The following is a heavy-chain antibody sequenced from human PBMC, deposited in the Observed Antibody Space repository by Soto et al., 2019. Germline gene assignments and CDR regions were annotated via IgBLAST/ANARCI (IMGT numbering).Heavy chain of an antibody. CDR1: GFTFSSYW. CDR2: INSDGSST. Sequence: QTGGSLRLSCAASGFTFSSYWMHWVRQAPGKGLVWVSRINSDGSSTSYADSVKGRFTISRDNAKNTLYLQMNSLRAEDTAVYYCAREFGSGSYVFGYYGMDVWGQGTTVTVSS. D-gene: IGHD1-26*01. CDR3: AREFGSGSYVFGYYGMDV. J-gene: IGHJ6*02. V-gene: IGHV3-74*01.